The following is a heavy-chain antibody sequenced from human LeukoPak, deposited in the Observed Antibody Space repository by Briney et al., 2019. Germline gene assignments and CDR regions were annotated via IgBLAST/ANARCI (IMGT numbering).Heavy chain of an antibody. CDR3: VRGGTYCDSTCKGADY. D-gene: IGHD2/OR15-2a*01. J-gene: IGHJ4*02. Sequence: GGSLRLSCAASGFTFRSFSMNWVRQAPGKGLEWVSAIDSSTTRIYYANSVRGRFTISRDNAKNSLDLQMNSLRAEDTAVYYCVRGGTYCDSTCKGADYWGQGTLVAVSS. CDR2: IDSSTTRI. V-gene: IGHV3-21*01. CDR1: GFTFRSFS.